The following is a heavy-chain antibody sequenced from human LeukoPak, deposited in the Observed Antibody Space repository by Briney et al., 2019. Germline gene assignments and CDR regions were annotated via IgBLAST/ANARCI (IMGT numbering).Heavy chain of an antibody. D-gene: IGHD2-2*01. CDR2: IRYDGSNK. CDR1: GFTFSSYG. Sequence: GGSLRLSCAASGFTFSSYGMHWVRQAPGKGLEWVAFIRYDGSNKYYADSVKGRFTISRDNSKNTLYLQMNSLRAEDTAVYYCAKRRGPDIVVVPAALYFDYWGQGTLVTVSS. V-gene: IGHV3-30*02. J-gene: IGHJ4*02. CDR3: AKRRGPDIVVVPAALYFDY.